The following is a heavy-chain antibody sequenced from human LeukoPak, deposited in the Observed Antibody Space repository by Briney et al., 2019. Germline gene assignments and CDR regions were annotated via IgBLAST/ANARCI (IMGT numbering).Heavy chain of an antibody. V-gene: IGHV4-34*01. CDR1: GGSFSGYY. CDR3: ARRGYYGSGGYYRSPTYYYMDV. J-gene: IGHJ6*03. D-gene: IGHD3-10*01. CDR2: INHSGST. Sequence: SETLSLTCAVSGGSFSGYYWSWIRQPPGPGLECIGEINHSGSTNYNPSLKSRVTISVDTSKNQFSLKLSSVTAADTAVYYCARRGYYGSGGYYRSPTYYYMDVWGKGTTVTISS.